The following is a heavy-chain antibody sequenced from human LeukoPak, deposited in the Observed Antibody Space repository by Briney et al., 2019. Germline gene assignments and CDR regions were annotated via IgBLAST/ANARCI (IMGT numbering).Heavy chain of an antibody. J-gene: IGHJ6*03. CDR2: ISSSGSTI. V-gene: IGHV3-48*03. D-gene: IGHD3-22*01. CDR1: GFTFSSYE. CDR3: ARGIEVGSGYMDV. Sequence: GGSLRLSCAASGFTFSSYEMNWVRQAPGKGLEWVSYISSSGSTIYYADSVKGRFTISRDNSKNTLYLQMNSLRAEDTAVYYCARGIEVGSGYMDVWGKGTTVTISS.